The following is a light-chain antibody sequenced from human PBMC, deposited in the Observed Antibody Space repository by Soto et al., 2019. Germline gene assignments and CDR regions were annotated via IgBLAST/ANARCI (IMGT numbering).Light chain of an antibody. V-gene: IGLV2-14*03. CDR3: SSFTSSMTTV. Sequence: QSALTQPASVSGSPGESITISCTGTSSDVGGYTSVSWYQHHPGKAPKLILYAVGDRPSGVSYRFSGSKSGNTASLTISVLQAADYAEYFCSSFTSSMTTVFGSGPKLTVL. CDR2: AVG. J-gene: IGLJ1*01. CDR1: SSDVGGYTS.